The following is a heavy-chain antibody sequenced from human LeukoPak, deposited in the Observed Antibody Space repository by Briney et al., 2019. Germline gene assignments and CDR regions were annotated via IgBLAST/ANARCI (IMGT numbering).Heavy chain of an antibody. J-gene: IGHJ4*02. CDR2: ISGSGGNT. D-gene: IGHD2-8*02. Sequence: GGSLRLSCAASGFTFNNYVMNWVRQAPGKGLEWVSGISGSGGNTYYADSVKGRFTISKDNSKNTLYLQMTSLRAEDTAVYDCANHPNLWSFDYWGPGPLVTVSS. CDR3: ANHPNLWSFDY. V-gene: IGHV3-23*01. CDR1: GFTFNNYV.